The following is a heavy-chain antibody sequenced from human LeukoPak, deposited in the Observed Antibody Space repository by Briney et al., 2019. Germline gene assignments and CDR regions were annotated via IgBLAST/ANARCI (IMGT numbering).Heavy chain of an antibody. Sequence: PGGSLRLSCAASGFTFSSYWMHWVRQAPGKGLVWVSRINSDGSSTSYADSVKGRFTISRDNAKNTLYLQMNSLRAEDMAVYYCPRGSHTTMIVVVITEYWGQGTLVTVSS. V-gene: IGHV3-74*01. D-gene: IGHD3-22*01. CDR1: GFTFSSYW. CDR2: INSDGSST. CDR3: PRGSHTTMIVVVITEY. J-gene: IGHJ4*02.